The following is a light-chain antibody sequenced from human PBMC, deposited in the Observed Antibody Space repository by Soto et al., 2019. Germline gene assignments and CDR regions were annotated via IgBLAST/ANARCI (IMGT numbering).Light chain of an antibody. CDR1: QDISNY. Sequence: DIQMTQSPSSLSSSVGDRVTITCQASQDISNYLNWYQQKPGKAPKLLIYDASNLETGDPSRFSGSGSGTDFTFTISSLQPEDIATHYCQQYDNLQFTFGPGTKVYIK. CDR2: DAS. J-gene: IGKJ3*01. V-gene: IGKV1-33*01. CDR3: QQYDNLQFT.